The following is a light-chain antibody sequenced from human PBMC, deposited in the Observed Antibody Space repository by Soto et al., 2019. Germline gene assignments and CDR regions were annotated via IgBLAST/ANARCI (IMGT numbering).Light chain of an antibody. CDR2: GAS. V-gene: IGKV3-20*02. CDR3: LQDYNYPLT. Sequence: EIVLTQSPATLSLSPGERATLSCRASPSVTNFLAWYQQNPGQAPRLLIYGASSRAPGIPDRFSGSGSGTDFTLTISRLEPEDFATYYCLQDYNYPLTVGGGTKVDIK. J-gene: IGKJ4*01. CDR1: PSVTNF.